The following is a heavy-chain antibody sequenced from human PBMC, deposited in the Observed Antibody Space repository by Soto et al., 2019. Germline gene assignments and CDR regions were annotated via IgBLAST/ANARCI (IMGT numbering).Heavy chain of an antibody. CDR3: ARDLAAGDH. CDR1: GYTFTHYY. D-gene: IGHD6-13*01. Sequence: QVQLVQSGAAVKKPGASVKLSCRISGYTFTHYYIHWVRQAPGQGLEWLAIINPASGSTNYAQDLKGRVTWTMDTSTTTVYMELRGMTAEDTAIFYCARDLAAGDHWGKANLVTVSS. J-gene: IGHJ4*02. CDR2: INPASGST. V-gene: IGHV1-46*03.